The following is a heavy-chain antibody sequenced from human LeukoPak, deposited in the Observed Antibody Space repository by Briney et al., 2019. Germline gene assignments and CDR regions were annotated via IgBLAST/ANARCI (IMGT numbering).Heavy chain of an antibody. CDR1: GGTFSSYA. D-gene: IGHD3-22*01. CDR3: AREGYYGSSGYYPPAYYFDY. V-gene: IGHV1-69*04. CDR2: IIPIFGIA. Sequence: SVKVPCKASGGTFSSYAISWVRQAPGQGLEWMGRIIPIFGIANYAQKFQGRVTITADKSTSTAYMELSSLRSEDTAVYYCAREGYYGSSGYYPPAYYFDYWGQGTLVTVSS. J-gene: IGHJ4*02.